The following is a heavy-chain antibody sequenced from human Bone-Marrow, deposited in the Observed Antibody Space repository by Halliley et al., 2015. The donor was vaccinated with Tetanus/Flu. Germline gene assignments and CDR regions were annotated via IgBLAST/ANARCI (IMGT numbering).Heavy chain of an antibody. J-gene: IGHJ5*02. V-gene: IGHV3-74*03. CDR3: ARPSLHSGPRSWFDP. D-gene: IGHD6-25*01. CDR2: INSYGSAT. CDR1: GFNLSNYF. Sequence: SLRLSCAASGFNLSNYFMHWVRQPPGKGLLWVSRINSYGSATTYADSVQGRFTIARDNAKNTLYLQMNSLRAEDTAVYYCARPSLHSGPRSWFDPWGQGTLVTVSS.